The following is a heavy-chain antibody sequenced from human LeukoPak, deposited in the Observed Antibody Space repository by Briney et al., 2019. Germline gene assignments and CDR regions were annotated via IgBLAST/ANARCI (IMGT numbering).Heavy chain of an antibody. V-gene: IGHV3-33*01. CDR1: EFTLRSKP. CDR2: IWFDRSNQ. J-gene: IGHJ4*01. Sequence: SLPRSSAASEFTLRSKPIQWVRQAPAKRLEWVAVIWFDRSNQTYVDSVRGRFSISRDNSKNTMYLQMNTLRPEDPCVDYYARDRGSGDYFDFWGQGAMVTVSS. D-gene: IGHD6-19*01. CDR3: ARDRGSGDYFDF.